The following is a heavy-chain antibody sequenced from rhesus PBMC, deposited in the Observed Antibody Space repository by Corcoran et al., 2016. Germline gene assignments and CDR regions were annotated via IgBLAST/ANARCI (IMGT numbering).Heavy chain of an antibody. D-gene: IGHD3-28*01. V-gene: IGHV4-169*02. Sequence: QLQLQESGPGLVKPSETLSALCVVSGGPISSSYCRWSRPAPGKGLEWIGYIFGSGSITNYNPALKSRVTLSVDTSKNQLSLKLSSVTAADTAVYYCARDRDYDSGYFDYWGQGVLVTVSS. CDR1: GGPISSSY. CDR3: ARDRDYDSGYFDY. CDR2: IFGSGSIT. J-gene: IGHJ4*01.